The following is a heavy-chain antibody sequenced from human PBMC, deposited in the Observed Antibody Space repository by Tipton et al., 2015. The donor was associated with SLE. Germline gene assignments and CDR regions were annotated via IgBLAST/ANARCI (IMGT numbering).Heavy chain of an antibody. V-gene: IGHV4-39*07. CDR2: IHHDGST. CDR3: ARHRGYFTVSDYIDY. Sequence: TLSLTCSVSGGSISTTSYYWGWIRQPPGKGLEWIANIHHDGSTYYNPSLKSRVTISVDTSKNQFSLKLTSVTAADTAVFYCARHRGYFTVSDYIDYWGQGTLVTASS. D-gene: IGHD2-8*01. CDR1: GGSISTTSYY. J-gene: IGHJ4*02.